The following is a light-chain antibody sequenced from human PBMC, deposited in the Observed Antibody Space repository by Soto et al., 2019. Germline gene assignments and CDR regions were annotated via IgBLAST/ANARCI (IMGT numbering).Light chain of an antibody. J-gene: IGLJ2*01. Sequence: QLVLTQPPSASGSPGQSVTISCTGTSSDVGGYNYVSWYQQHPGKAPKLMIYEVSKRPSGVPDRFSGSKSGNTASLTVSGLQAEDEADYYCSSNAGSNNLVFGAGTKLTVL. CDR2: EVS. V-gene: IGLV2-8*01. CDR1: SSDVGGYNY. CDR3: SSNAGSNNLV.